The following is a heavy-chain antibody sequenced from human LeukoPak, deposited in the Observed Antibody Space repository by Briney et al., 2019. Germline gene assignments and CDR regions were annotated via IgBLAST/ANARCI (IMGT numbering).Heavy chain of an antibody. CDR2: ISGSSSYI. D-gene: IGHD5-24*01. J-gene: IGHJ4*02. CDR1: GFTFSSYS. Sequence: GGSLRLSCAASGFTFSSYSTNWVRQAPGKGLEWVSSISGSSSYIYYADSVKGRFTISRDNAKNSLYLQMNSLRAEDTAVYYCAKSRDGWNYFDYWGQGTLVTVSS. V-gene: IGHV3-21*01. CDR3: AKSRDGWNYFDY.